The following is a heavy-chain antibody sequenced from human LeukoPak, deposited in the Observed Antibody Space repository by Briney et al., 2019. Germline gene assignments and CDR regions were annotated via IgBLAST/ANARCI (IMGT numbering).Heavy chain of an antibody. CDR2: INHSGST. CDR3: ARLGVDRAAFDY. CDR1: GGSFSGYY. J-gene: IGHJ4*02. V-gene: IGHV4-34*01. D-gene: IGHD3-22*01. Sequence: SETLSLTCAVYGGSFSGYYWSWIRQPPGKGLEWIGEINHSGSTNYNPSLKSRVTISVDTSKNQFSLKLSSVTAADTAVYYCARLGVDRAAFDYWGQGTLVTVSS.